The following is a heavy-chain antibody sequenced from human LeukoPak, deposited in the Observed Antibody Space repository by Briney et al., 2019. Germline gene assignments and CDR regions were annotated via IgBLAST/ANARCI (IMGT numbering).Heavy chain of an antibody. Sequence: SENLTLTCTVSGGSISSLYWSWIRQPPGKGLEWIGYIHYSGSTNYIPSLKSRVTISLDTSKNQFSLKLTSVTAADTAVYYCARGHYSSSSFWFDPWGQGTLVTVSS. D-gene: IGHD6-6*01. CDR1: GGSISSLY. CDR2: IHYSGST. CDR3: ARGHYSSSSFWFDP. J-gene: IGHJ5*02. V-gene: IGHV4-59*11.